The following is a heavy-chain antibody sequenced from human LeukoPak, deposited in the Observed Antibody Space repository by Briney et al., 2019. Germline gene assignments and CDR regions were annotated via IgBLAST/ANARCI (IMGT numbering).Heavy chain of an antibody. J-gene: IGHJ3*02. V-gene: IGHV4-39*01. D-gene: IGHD2-21*01. CDR1: GGSISSSSYY. CDR3: ARRRADWVAFDI. CDR2: NHYSGRS. Sequence: SETLSLTCTVSGGSISSSSYYWAWIRQPPGKGLEWIGANHYSGRSYHGPSLKSRVTISVDTSKNQFSLKLTSVTAADTAVYSCARRRADWVAFDIWGQGTMFTVSS.